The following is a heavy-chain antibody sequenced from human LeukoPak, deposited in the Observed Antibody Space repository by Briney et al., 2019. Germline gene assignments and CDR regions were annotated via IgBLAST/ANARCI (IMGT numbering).Heavy chain of an antibody. CDR3: ARGYSSGWYAY. D-gene: IGHD6-19*01. CDR1: GGSVSGGSDY. CDR2: IYSGRT. Sequence: SETLSLTCTVSGGSVSGGSDYWTWIRQPPGKGLEWIGYIYSGRTNYNPSVASRVTISVDSSKNQFSLKLSSVTAADTAVYYCARGYSSGWYAYWGQGTLVTVSS. V-gene: IGHV4-61*01. J-gene: IGHJ4*02.